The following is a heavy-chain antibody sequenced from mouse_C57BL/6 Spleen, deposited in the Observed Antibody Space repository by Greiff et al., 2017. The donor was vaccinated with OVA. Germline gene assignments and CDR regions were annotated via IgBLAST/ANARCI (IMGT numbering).Heavy chain of an antibody. CDR2: IDPSDSYT. J-gene: IGHJ2*01. CDR1: GYTFTSYW. CDR3: ARGYSKGGYYFDY. D-gene: IGHD2-5*01. Sequence: QVQLQQPGAELVMPGASVKLSCKASGYTFTSYWMHWVKQRPGQGLEWIGEIDPSDSYTNYNQKFQGKSTLTVDKSSSTAYMQLSSLTSEDSAVYYCARGYSKGGYYFDYWGQGTTLTVSS. V-gene: IGHV1-69*01.